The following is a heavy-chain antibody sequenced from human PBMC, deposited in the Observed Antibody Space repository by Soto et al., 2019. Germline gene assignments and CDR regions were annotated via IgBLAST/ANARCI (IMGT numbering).Heavy chain of an antibody. J-gene: IGHJ6*02. D-gene: IGHD3-10*02. CDR3: ARDPLSSFAMDV. CDR2: IIPTFGRT. CDR1: GDTFSSYA. V-gene: IGHV1-69*13. Sequence: RASVKVSCKASGDTFSSYAISWVRQAPGKGLEWMGKIIPTFGRTNYAQKFQGRLTISADDSTSTAYMELTSLESDDTAVYYCARDPLSSFAMDVWGQGPTVIVSS.